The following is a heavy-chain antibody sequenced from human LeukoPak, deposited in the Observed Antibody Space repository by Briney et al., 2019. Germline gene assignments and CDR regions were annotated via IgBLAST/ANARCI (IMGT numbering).Heavy chain of an antibody. V-gene: IGHV4-59*08. CDR2: IYYSGST. CDR1: VGSMKSYD. D-gene: IGHD5-24*01. CDR3: ARHERDACLDHALDI. J-gene: IGHJ3*02. Sequence: PSETQSLTCTVSVGSMKSYDGSCLRQPPGKGLEWIGYIYYSGSTSYNPSLRSRVTILVDTYKNHLSLKPSSVTAADTAVYYCARHERDACLDHALDIRGQGTMVTVSS.